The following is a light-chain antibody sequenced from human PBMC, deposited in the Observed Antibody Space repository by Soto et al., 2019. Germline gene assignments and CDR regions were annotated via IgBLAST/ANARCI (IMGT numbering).Light chain of an antibody. V-gene: IGKV1-39*01. CDR2: TAS. CDR3: QQSDTFPRT. Sequence: DIQMTQSPSSLSASVGDRVTITCRASQSISSYLNWYQQKPGKAPKLLIYTASSLQSGVPSRFSGSGSGTDFTLTISSLQPEDFATYHCQQSDTFPRTFGQGTKVEIK. J-gene: IGKJ1*01. CDR1: QSISSY.